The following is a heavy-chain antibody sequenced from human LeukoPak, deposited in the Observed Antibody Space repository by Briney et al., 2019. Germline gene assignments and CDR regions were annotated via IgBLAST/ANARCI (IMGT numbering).Heavy chain of an antibody. CDR2: IHHNGTR. D-gene: IGHD2-2*02. CDR3: ATAPILRGEGGEHYKYGMDV. V-gene: IGHV4/OR15-8*01. CDR1: VGSISSGNW. Sequence: SETLSLTCGVSVGSISSGNWWSWVRQSPRKGLEWIGEIHHNGTRNYNPSLKSRVTISADTFKNHFSLILTSLTAADTAVYYCATAPILRGEGGEHYKYGMDVWGQGTTVIVSS. J-gene: IGHJ6*02.